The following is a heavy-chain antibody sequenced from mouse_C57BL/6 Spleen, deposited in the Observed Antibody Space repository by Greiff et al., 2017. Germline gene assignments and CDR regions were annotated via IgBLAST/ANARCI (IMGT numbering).Heavy chain of an antibody. Sequence: VQLQQSGAELARPGASVKLSCKASGYTFTSYGISWVKQRTGQGLEWIGEIYPRSGNTYYNEKFKGKATLTAANSSSTAYMELRSLTSEDSAVYFCARDYGSDAMDYWGQGTSVTVSS. CDR2: IYPRSGNT. CDR3: ARDYGSDAMDY. CDR1: GYTFTSYG. J-gene: IGHJ4*01. V-gene: IGHV1-81*01. D-gene: IGHD1-1*01.